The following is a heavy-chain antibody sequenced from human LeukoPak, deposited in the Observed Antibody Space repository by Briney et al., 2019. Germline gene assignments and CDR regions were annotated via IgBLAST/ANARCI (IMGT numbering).Heavy chain of an antibody. CDR3: VTGDSGYYGY. Sequence: GGSLRLSCPASGFTFSSDWMHWVGSAPGKGLVWVSRIKSDGSSTSYAESVKGRFTISRDNAKNTLYLQMNSLRAEDTAVYYCVTGDSGYYGYWGQGTLVTVSS. CDR2: IKSDGSST. J-gene: IGHJ4*02. CDR1: GFTFSSDW. D-gene: IGHD3-22*01. V-gene: IGHV3-74*01.